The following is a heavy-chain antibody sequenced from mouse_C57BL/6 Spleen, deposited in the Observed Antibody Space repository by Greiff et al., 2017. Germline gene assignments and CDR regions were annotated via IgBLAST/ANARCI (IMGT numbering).Heavy chain of an antibody. V-gene: IGHV1-22*01. D-gene: IGHD2-1*01. CDR2: INPYNGGT. Sequence: VHVQQSGPELVKPGASVKMSCKASGYTFTDYNMHWVKQRPGKSLEWIGYINPYNGGTSYNQKFKGKATLTVNKSSSTAYMELRSLPSEDSAVSDCAGGRIYYVSYFDYWGQGTTLTGSS. J-gene: IGHJ2*01. CDR3: AGGRIYYVSYFDY. CDR1: GYTFTDYN.